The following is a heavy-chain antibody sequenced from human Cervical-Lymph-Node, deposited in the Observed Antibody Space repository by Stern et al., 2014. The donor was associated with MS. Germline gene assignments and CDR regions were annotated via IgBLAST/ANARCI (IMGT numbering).Heavy chain of an antibody. CDR2: MTTERINK. CDR3: AKGKGYSGYDVGYYYGMDV. J-gene: IGHJ6*02. V-gene: IGHV3-30*18. Sequence: VQLVESGGGVVQPGRSLRLSCAASGFTFSSYGLHWVRQAPGKGLEREAVMTTERINKHYADSVKGRFTISRDNSKNTLFLQMDSLKAEDTAVYYCAKGKGYSGYDVGYYYGMDVWGQGTTVTVSS. D-gene: IGHD5-12*01. CDR1: GFTFSSYG.